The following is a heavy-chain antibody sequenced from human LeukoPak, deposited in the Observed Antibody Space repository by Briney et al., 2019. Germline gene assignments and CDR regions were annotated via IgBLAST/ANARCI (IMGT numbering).Heavy chain of an antibody. V-gene: IGHV3-21*01. Sequence: GGSLRLSCAASGFTFSSYTMTWVRQAPGKGLEWVSSISRSSDYIFYADSVRGRFTISRDNAKNSLYLQMTSLRAEDTAVYYCAKDRLVGGSDRHPLDYRGQGTLVTVSS. J-gene: IGHJ4*02. CDR1: GFTFSSYT. D-gene: IGHD1-26*01. CDR3: AKDRLVGGSDRHPLDY. CDR2: ISRSSDYI.